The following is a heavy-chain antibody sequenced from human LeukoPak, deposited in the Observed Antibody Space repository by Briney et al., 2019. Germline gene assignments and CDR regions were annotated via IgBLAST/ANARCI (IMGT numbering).Heavy chain of an antibody. CDR3: ARESKWQQPSFQY. CDR2: ISSSSSYI. Sequence: GGSLRLSCAASGFTFSSYSMNWVRQAPGKGLEWVSSISSSSSYIYYADSVKGRFTISRDNAKNSLYLQMNSLTVEDTAVYYCARESKWQQPSFQYWGQGTLVTVSS. CDR1: GFTFSSYS. D-gene: IGHD6-13*01. J-gene: IGHJ1*01. V-gene: IGHV3-21*01.